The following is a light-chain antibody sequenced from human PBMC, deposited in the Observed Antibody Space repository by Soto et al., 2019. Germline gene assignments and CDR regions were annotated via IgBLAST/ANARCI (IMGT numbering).Light chain of an antibody. Sequence: MTQSPSPVAASVGHRLTTTRRASQRISSWFARYQHKPGKAPKVLTSKASTLDTGVPSRFSGSGSGTEFTLTINSLEPDDFRTYHCNPSILLRPFGQVTNLAIK. CDR2: KAS. CDR3: NPSILLRP. V-gene: IGKV1-5*03. J-gene: IGKJ1*01. CDR1: QRISSW.